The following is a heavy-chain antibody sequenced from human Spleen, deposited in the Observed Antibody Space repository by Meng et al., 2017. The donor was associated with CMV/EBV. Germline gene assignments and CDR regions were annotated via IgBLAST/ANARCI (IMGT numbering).Heavy chain of an antibody. CDR1: GGSLSGSF. J-gene: IGHJ6*02. D-gene: IGHD2-2*01. CDR3: ARAKVDRSVVAAARRRYGMDV. Sequence: SETLSLTCAVYGGSLSGSFWIWIRQPPGKGLEWIGEIDHGGSTNLNPSLKSRVTISVDTSKNQFSLKLRSVTAADTAVYYCARAKVDRSVVAAARRRYGMDVWGQGTTVTVSS. CDR2: IDHGGST. V-gene: IGHV4-34*01.